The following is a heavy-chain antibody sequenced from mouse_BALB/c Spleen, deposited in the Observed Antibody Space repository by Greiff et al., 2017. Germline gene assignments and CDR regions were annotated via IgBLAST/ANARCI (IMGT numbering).Heavy chain of an antibody. V-gene: IGHV5-9-3*01. CDR2: ISSGGSYT. J-gene: IGHJ2*01. D-gene: IGHD1-1*01. CDR3: ARTPDGSSYFDY. CDR1: GFTFSSYA. Sequence: EVKLQESGGGLVKPGGSLKLSCAASGFTFSSYAMSWVRQTPEKRLEWVATISSGGSYTYYPDSVKGRFTISRDNAKNTLYLQMSSLRSEDTAMYYCARTPDGSSYFDYWGQGTTLTVSS.